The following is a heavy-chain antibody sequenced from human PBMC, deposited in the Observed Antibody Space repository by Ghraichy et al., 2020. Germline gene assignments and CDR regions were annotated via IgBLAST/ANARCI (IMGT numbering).Heavy chain of an antibody. CDR2: IKSKFDGGTT. CDR1: GFTFDKAW. J-gene: IGHJ5*02. CDR3: ARETFCRGGSCYSYSWFDT. Sequence: GGSLRLSCATSGFTFDKAWMTWVRQAPGKGLEWIGHIKSKFDGGTTDYAAPVQGRFTIARDDSEGTVSLLMNSLKPEDTVIYYCARETFCRGGSCYSYSWFDTWGQGTLVTVSS. D-gene: IGHD2-15*01. V-gene: IGHV3-15*05.